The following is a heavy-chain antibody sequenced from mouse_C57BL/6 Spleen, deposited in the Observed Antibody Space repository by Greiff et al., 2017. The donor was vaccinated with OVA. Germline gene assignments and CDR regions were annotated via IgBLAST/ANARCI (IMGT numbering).Heavy chain of an antibody. CDR1: GFSLTSYG. D-gene: IGHD2-1*01. J-gene: IGHJ4*01. Sequence: VKLMESGPGLVQPSQSLSITCTVSGFSLTSYGVHWVRQSPGKGLEWLGVIWRGGSTDYTAAFMSRLSITKDNSKSQVFFKMNSLQADDTAIYYCAKRGYYGNFALDYGGKGTSVTVSS. CDR3: AKRGYYGNFALDY. CDR2: IWRGGST. V-gene: IGHV2-5*01.